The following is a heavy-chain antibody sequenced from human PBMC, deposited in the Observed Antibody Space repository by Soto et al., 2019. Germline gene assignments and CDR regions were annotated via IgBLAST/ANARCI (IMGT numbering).Heavy chain of an antibody. J-gene: IGHJ4*02. V-gene: IGHV3-74*01. CDR3: AKHGEGVASFDH. CDR2: INSDGSNA. D-gene: IGHD3-3*01. Sequence: EVRLVEAGGGGVQPGGSLRLSCAASGFAFSTELMHWVRQAPGKGLVWVSRINSDGSNAAYADSVQGRFTISRDNAKNTVYLHMNSLRGEDTAVYYCAKHGEGVASFDHWGQGTLVTVSA. CDR1: GFAFSTEL.